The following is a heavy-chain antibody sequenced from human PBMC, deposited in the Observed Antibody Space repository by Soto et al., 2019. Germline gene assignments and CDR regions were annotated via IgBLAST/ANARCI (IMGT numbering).Heavy chain of an antibody. J-gene: IGHJ6*02. Sequence: PSETLSLTCTVSGGSINSANYYWSWIRQHPGKGLEWIGYIYYSGNTNYNPSLKSRATISVDTSKNQFSLKVTSVTAADTAVYYCARNIVVVGNALYYYGMDVWGQGTTVTAP. V-gene: IGHV4-31*03. D-gene: IGHD3-22*01. CDR1: GGSINSANYY. CDR3: ARNIVVVGNALYYYGMDV. CDR2: IYYSGNT.